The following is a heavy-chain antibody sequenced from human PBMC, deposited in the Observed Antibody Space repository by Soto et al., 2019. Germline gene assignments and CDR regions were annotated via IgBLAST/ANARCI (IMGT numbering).Heavy chain of an antibody. V-gene: IGHV4-59*01. CDR1: GGSIRSYY. CDR2: IYYSGST. J-gene: IGHJ4*02. CDR3: ARRYGYXFDY. D-gene: IGHD5-18*01. Sequence: SETLSLTCTVSGGSIRSYYWSWIRQPPGKGLEWIGYIYYSGSTNYNPSLKSRVTISVDTSKNQFSLKLSSVTAADTAVYYCARRYGYXFDYWGQATLVTVSS.